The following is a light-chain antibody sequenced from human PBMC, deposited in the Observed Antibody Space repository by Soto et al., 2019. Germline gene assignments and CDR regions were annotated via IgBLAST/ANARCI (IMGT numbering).Light chain of an antibody. J-gene: IGKJ3*01. CDR1: QNIIRW. CDR3: QQYNTYWT. CDR2: DAS. V-gene: IGKV1-5*01. Sequence: PSTLSASVGDRVTITCRASQNIIRWLAWYQQKPGKAPKLLIYDASNLESGVPSRFSGSGSGTEFTLTISSLQPDDLATYYCQQYNTYWTFGPGT.